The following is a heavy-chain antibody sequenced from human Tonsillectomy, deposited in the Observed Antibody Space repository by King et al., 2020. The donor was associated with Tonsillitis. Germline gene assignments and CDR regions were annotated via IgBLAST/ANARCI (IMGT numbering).Heavy chain of an antibody. Sequence: QLQLQESGPGLVKPSQTLSLTCTVSGGSISSGGYYWSWIRQHPGKGLEWIGYIYYSGSTYYNPSLKSLVTISVDTSKNQFSLKLSSVTAADTAVYYCARGSLDYDRSGYYGAFDIWGQGTMVTVSS. CDR3: ARGSLDYDRSGYYGAFDI. CDR2: IYYSGST. J-gene: IGHJ3*02. V-gene: IGHV4-31*01. CDR1: GGSISSGGYY. D-gene: IGHD3-22*01.